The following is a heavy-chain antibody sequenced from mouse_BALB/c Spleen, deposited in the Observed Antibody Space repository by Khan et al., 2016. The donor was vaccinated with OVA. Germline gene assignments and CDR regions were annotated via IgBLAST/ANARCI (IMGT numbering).Heavy chain of an antibody. CDR1: GYSFTSYL. D-gene: IGHD1-3*01. CDR3: TRGGYSSFAY. J-gene: IGHJ3*01. Sequence: EVQLQQSGTVLARPGASVKMSCEASGYSFTSYLIHWVKQRPGQGLEWIGDIYPGNSDTNYNQKFKDKAKLTAGTSASTAYMELSSLTTEDSAVYYCTRGGYSSFAYWGQGTLVTVSA. V-gene: IGHV1-5*01. CDR2: IYPGNSDT.